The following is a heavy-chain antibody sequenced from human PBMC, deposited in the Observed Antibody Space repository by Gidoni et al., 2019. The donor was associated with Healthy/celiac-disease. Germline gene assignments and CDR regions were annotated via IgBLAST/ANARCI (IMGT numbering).Heavy chain of an antibody. CDR3: ARGYFDWLSPQRKSEGGQELFDY. V-gene: IGHV4-59*01. CDR2: IYSSGST. D-gene: IGHD3-9*01. J-gene: IGHJ4*02. Sequence: QVQLQESGPGLVKPSETLSLTCTVSGGSISSYYWSWIRQPPGKGLEWIGYIYSSGSTNYNPSLKSRVTISVDTSKNQFSLKLSSVTAADTAVYYCARGYFDWLSPQRKSEGGQELFDYWGQGTLVTVSS. CDR1: GGSISSYY.